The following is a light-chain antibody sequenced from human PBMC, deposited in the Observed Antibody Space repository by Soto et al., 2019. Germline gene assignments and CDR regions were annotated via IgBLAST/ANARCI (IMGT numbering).Light chain of an antibody. CDR2: GAS. CDR3: QQYGSSPQYT. Sequence: EIVLTQSPGTLSLSPGERATLSCRASQSVSSNYLAWYQQKPGQAPRLLIYGASSRATGIPDRFSGSGSGTDFTLTISRLEPXDFAVYYCQQYGSSPQYTFGQGTKLEIK. J-gene: IGKJ2*01. V-gene: IGKV3-20*01. CDR1: QSVSSNY.